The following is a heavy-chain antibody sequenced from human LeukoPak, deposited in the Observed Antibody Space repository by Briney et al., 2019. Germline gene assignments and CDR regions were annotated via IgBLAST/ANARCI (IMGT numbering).Heavy chain of an antibody. J-gene: IGHJ4*02. CDR3: ARVSHDILTGYYAIDY. CDR2: IYHSGST. V-gene: IGHV4-30-4*01. CDR1: GGSISSGDYY. D-gene: IGHD3-9*01. Sequence: SETLSLTCTVSGGSISSGDYYWGWLRQPPGTGLEWIGYIYHSGSTYYNPSLKSRVTISVDTSKNQFSLKLSSVTAADTAVYYCARVSHDILTGYYAIDYWGQGTLVTVSS.